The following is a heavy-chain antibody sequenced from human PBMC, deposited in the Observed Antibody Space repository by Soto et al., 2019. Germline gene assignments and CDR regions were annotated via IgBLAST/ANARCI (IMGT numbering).Heavy chain of an antibody. CDR1: GFIFSSYA. Sequence: QVQLVESGGGVVQPGRSLRLSCAASGFIFSSYAMHWVRQAPGKGLEWVELISDDGSSKYYADSVKGRFTISRDNSKNTLDLQMNSLSADDTAVYYCTRADLTVTMSVFDPWGQGTLVTVSS. V-gene: IGHV3-30-3*01. J-gene: IGHJ5*02. D-gene: IGHD4-17*01. CDR3: TRADLTVTMSVFDP. CDR2: ISDDGSSK.